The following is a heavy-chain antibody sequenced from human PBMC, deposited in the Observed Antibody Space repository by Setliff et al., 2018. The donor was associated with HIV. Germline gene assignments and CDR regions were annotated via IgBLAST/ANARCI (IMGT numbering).Heavy chain of an antibody. CDR3: ANSRHFSGDYSFDD. D-gene: IGHD1-26*01. Sequence: ASVKVSCKTFGYPFTDYFIHWMRQAPGQGLEWLGWVNPASGGSNYAQNFRGKVTMTRDTSISTAYMQVTRLTSDDTAVYYCANSRHFSGDYSFDDWGKGTTVTVSS. CDR2: VNPASGGS. J-gene: IGHJ6*03. V-gene: IGHV1-2*02. CDR1: GYPFTDYF.